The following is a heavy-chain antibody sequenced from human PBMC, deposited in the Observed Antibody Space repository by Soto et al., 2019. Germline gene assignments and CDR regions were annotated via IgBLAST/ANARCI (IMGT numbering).Heavy chain of an antibody. CDR3: ARETGENWTYEAH. CDR2: ITINGNT. D-gene: IGHD1-7*01. Sequence: SETLSFTCTVSGAYIIDFSWSWIRQPAGKGLEWIGRITINGNTQKNPSFKSRVTMSIDTSRNHFSLNLQSATAADTALYYCARETGENWTYEAHWGPGTLVTVSS. V-gene: IGHV4-4*07. J-gene: IGHJ1*01. CDR1: GAYIIDFS.